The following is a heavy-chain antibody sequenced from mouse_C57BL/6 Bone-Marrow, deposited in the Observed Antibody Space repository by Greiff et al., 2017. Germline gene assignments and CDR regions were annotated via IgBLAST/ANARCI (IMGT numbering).Heavy chain of an antibody. CDR2: INPNNGGT. V-gene: IGHV1-26*01. CDR3: ARVAYYAMDY. CDR1: GYTFTDYY. Sequence: VQLQQSGPELVKPGASVKISCKASGYTFTDYYMNWVKQSHGKSLEWIGDINPNNGGTSYNQKFKGKATLTVDKSSSTAYMELRRLTSEDSAVYYCARVAYYAMDYWGQGTSVTVSS. J-gene: IGHJ4*01.